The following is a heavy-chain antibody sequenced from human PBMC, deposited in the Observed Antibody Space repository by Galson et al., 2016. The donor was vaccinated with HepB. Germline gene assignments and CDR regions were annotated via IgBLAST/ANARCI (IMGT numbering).Heavy chain of an antibody. D-gene: IGHD5-24*01. J-gene: IGHJ4*02. V-gene: IGHV3-23*01. CDR1: GFTFTSYT. CDR2: ISGGGRNT. Sequence: SLRLSCAASGFTFTSYTMSWVRQAPGKGLECVATISGGGRNTYYLDSVRARFTVSRDNATSTLYLQINDLRAEDTAIYYCAKMTEMARAKRGIDYWGQGTRVTVSS. CDR3: AKMTEMARAKRGIDY.